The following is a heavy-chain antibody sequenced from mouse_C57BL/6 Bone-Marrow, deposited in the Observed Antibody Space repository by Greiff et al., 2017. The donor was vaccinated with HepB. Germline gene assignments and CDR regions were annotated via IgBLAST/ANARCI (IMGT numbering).Heavy chain of an antibody. CDR3: ARREQLRPIFDY. Sequence: VQLQESGAELVKPGASVKMSCKASGYTFTSYWITWVKQRPGQGLEWIGDIYPGSGSTNYNEKFKSKATLTVDTSSSTAYMQLSSLTSEDSAVYYCARREQLRPIFDYWGQGTTLTVSS. V-gene: IGHV1-55*01. CDR1: GYTFTSYW. D-gene: IGHD3-2*02. J-gene: IGHJ2*01. CDR2: IYPGSGST.